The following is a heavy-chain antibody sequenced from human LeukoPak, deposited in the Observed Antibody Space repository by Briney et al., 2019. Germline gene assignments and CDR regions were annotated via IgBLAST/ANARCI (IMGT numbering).Heavy chain of an antibody. Sequence: SETLSLTCTVSGGSISSSSYYWGWIRQPPGKGLEWIGGIYYSGSTYYNPSLKSRVTISVDTSKNQFSLKLSSVTAADTAVYYCARVSTSYCSSTSCYGSWFNPWGQGTLVTVSS. D-gene: IGHD2-2*01. CDR1: GGSISSSSYY. V-gene: IGHV4-39*07. CDR3: ARVSTSYCSSTSCYGSWFNP. CDR2: IYYSGST. J-gene: IGHJ5*02.